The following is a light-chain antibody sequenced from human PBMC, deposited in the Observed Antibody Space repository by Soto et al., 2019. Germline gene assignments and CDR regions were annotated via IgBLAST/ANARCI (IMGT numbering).Light chain of an antibody. V-gene: IGKV1-12*01. J-gene: IGKJ5*01. CDR3: QQGHNWPLT. CDR2: VTS. Sequence: DIQMTQSPSSVSASVGDRVTITCRATQGLSGSSAWYQQKPGKAPKLLISVTSRLQSGVPSRFSGSASGTDFTLTIDSLQPEDLATYYCQQGHNWPLTFGQGTRLEIK. CDR1: QGLSGS.